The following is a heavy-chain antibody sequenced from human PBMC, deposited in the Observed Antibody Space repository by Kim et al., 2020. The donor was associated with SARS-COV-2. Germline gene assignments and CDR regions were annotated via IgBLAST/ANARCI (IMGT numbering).Heavy chain of an antibody. CDR3: ARLVYGGNSVNDY. V-gene: IGHV3-21*01. Sequence: GGSLRLSCAASGFTFSSYSMNWVRQAPGKGLEWVSSISSSSSYIYYADSVKGRFTISRDNAKNSLYLQMNSLRAEDTAVYYCARLVYGGNSVNDYWGQGTLVTVSS. D-gene: IGHD4-17*01. CDR2: ISSSSSYI. CDR1: GFTFSSYS. J-gene: IGHJ4*02.